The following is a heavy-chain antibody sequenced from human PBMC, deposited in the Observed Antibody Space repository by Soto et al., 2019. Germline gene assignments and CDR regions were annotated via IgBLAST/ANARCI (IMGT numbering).Heavy chain of an antibody. J-gene: IGHJ6*02. Sequence: GGSLRLSCAASGFTVTSNYMNWVRQAPGKGLDWVSIIYSDGSTDYADSVKGRFTISRDNSKNTLYLQMNSLRAEDTAVYYCAKRDDSSGYLDGMDVWGQGTTVTVSS. CDR2: IYSDGST. V-gene: IGHV3-53*01. CDR3: AKRDDSSGYLDGMDV. D-gene: IGHD3-22*01. CDR1: GFTVTSNY.